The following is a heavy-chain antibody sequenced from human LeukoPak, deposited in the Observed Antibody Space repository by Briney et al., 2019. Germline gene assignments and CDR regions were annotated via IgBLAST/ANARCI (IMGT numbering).Heavy chain of an antibody. CDR2: IIWDGNSI. CDR3: AKDVATVGIVDF. CDR1: GFTFDDYM. Sequence: GGSLRLSCAASGFTFDDYMMHWVRQAPGKGLEWVALIIWDGNSIYYADSVKGRFTISRDNGKNSLYLQMLNLRTEDTAFYYCAKDVATVGIVDFWGQGTLVTVSS. J-gene: IGHJ4*02. V-gene: IGHV3-43*01. D-gene: IGHD2-21*01.